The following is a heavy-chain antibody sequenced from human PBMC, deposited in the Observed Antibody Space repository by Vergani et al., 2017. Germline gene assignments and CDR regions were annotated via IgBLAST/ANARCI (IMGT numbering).Heavy chain of an antibody. CDR3: AREVLYCSSTSCYGFDY. CDR2: IYTSGST. Sequence: QVQLQESSPGLVKPSQTLSLTCTVSGGSISSGSYYWSWIRQPAGKGLEWIGRIYTSGSTNYNPSLKSRVTISVDTSKNQFSLKLSSVTAADTAVYYCAREVLYCSSTSCYGFDYWGQGTLVTVSS. V-gene: IGHV4-61*02. D-gene: IGHD2-2*01. J-gene: IGHJ4*02. CDR1: GGSISSGSYY.